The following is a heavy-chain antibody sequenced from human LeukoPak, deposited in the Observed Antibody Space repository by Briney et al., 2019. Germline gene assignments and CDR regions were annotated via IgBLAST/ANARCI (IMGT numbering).Heavy chain of an antibody. Sequence: ASVKVSCKASGYTFTSYYMHWVRQAPGQGLEWMGIINPSGGSTSYAQKFQGRVTMTRDMSTSTVYMELSSLRSEDTAVYYCATQYCGGDCYSDLYYYYYTDVWGKGTTVTVSS. CDR1: GYTFTSYY. V-gene: IGHV1-46*01. D-gene: IGHD2-21*02. CDR3: ATQYCGGDCYSDLYYYYYTDV. J-gene: IGHJ6*03. CDR2: INPSGGST.